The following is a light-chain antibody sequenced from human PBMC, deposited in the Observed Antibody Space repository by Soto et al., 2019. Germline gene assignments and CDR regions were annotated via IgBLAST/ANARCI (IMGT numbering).Light chain of an antibody. Sequence: EIVLTQSPGTLSLSPGERATLSCRASQSVSSSYLAWYQQKPGQAPRLLIYGASSGATGIPDRFSGSGSGTDFTLTISRLEPEDFAVYYCQQYGSSPPGVTFGPGTKVDIK. CDR2: GAS. J-gene: IGKJ3*01. CDR1: QSVSSSY. CDR3: QQYGSSPPGVT. V-gene: IGKV3-20*01.